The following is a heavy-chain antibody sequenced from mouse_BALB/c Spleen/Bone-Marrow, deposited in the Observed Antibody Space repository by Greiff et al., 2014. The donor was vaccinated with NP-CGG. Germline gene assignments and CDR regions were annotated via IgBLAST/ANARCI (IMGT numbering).Heavy chain of an antibody. V-gene: IGHV4-1*02. CDR1: GFDFSRYW. Sequence: EVKVVESGGGLVQPGGSLKLSCAASGFDFSRYWMSWVRQAPGKGLEWIGEINPDSSTINYTPSLKVKFIISRDNAKNTLALQTRKVTSKYTAPYYCARNRYYDWFANWGQGTLVTVSA. D-gene: IGHD1-1*01. CDR3: ARNRYYDWFAN. CDR2: INPDSSTI. J-gene: IGHJ3*01.